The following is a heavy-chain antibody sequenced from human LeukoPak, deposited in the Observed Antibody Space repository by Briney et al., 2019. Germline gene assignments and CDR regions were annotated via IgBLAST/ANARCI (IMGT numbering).Heavy chain of an antibody. CDR2: ISWDGGST. V-gene: IGHV3-43*01. Sequence: GGSLRLSCAASGFTFDDYTMHWVRQAPGKGLEWFSLISWDGGSTYYADSVKGRFTISRDNSKNSLYLQMNSLRTEDTALYYCAKDYGSGSYYDYWGQGTLVTVSS. D-gene: IGHD3-10*01. J-gene: IGHJ4*02. CDR1: GFTFDDYT. CDR3: AKDYGSGSYYDY.